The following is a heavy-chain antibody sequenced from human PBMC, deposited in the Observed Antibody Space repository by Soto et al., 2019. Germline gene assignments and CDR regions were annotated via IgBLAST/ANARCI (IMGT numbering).Heavy chain of an antibody. CDR3: AGHPAGYSSGGSCYSGADY. CDR1: GFTFSSYS. CDR2: ISSSSSYI. J-gene: IGHJ4*02. D-gene: IGHD2-15*01. V-gene: IGHV3-21*01. Sequence: EVQLVESGGGLVKPGGSLRLSCAASGFTFSSYSMNWVRQAPGKGLEWVSSISSSSSYIYYADSVKGRFTISRDNAKNSLYLQMNSLRAEDTAVYYCAGHPAGYSSGGSCYSGADYWCQGTLVTVSS.